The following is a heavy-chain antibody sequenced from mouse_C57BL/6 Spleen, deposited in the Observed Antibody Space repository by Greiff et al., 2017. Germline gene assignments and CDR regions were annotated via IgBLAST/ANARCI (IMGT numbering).Heavy chain of an antibody. CDR2: IDPETGGT. D-gene: IGHD1-1*01. V-gene: IGHV1-15*01. CDR1: GYTFTSYW. CDR3: TTLITTVVATRYFDV. Sequence: VQLQQPGAELVKPGASVKVSCKASGYTFTSYWMHWVKQRPGQGLEWIGAIDPETGGTAYNQKFKGKAILTADKSSSTAYMELRSLTSEDSAVYYCTTLITTVVATRYFDVWGTGTTVTVSS. J-gene: IGHJ1*03.